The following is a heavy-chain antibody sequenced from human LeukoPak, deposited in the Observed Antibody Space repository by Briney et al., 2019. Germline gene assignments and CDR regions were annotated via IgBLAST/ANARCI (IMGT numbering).Heavy chain of an antibody. V-gene: IGHV1-69*05. CDR2: IIPIFGTA. CDR3: ARGKPGGADRDYYYYYYMDV. J-gene: IGHJ6*03. CDR1: GGTFSSYA. Sequence: GASVKVSCKASGGTFSSYAISWVRQAPGQGLEWMGGIIPIFGTANYAQKFQGRVTITTDESTSTAYMELSSLRSEDTAVYYCARGKPGGADRDYYYYYYMDVWGKGTTVTVSS. D-gene: IGHD2-21*01.